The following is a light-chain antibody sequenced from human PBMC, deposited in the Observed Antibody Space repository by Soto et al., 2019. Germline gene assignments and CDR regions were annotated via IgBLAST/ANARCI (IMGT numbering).Light chain of an antibody. CDR2: EVR. V-gene: IGLV2-14*01. J-gene: IGLJ2*01. Sequence: QSVLTQPASVSGSPGQSITISCTGTTSDIGGYNYVSWYQQYPGKAPKLIIYEVRNRPSGVSNRFSASKSGNTASLTISGLQAEDEAVYSCYSYTGSATVIFGGGTKLTVL. CDR3: YSYTGSATVI. CDR1: TSDIGGYNY.